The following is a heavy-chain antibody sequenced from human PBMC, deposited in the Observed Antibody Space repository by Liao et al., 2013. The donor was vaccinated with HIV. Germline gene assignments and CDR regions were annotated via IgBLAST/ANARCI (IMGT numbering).Heavy chain of an antibody. V-gene: IGHV4-39*07. Sequence: QLQLQESGPGLVKPSETLSLTCTVSGGSTSSSSYYWGWIRQPPGKGLEWIGSIYYSGSTYYKPSLKSRVTISVDTSKNQFSLKLNSVTAADTAVYYCARGRGCSSTSCYKFYYYYMDVWGKGTTVTVSS. CDR1: GGSTSSSSYY. CDR2: IYYSGST. CDR3: ARGRGCSSTSCYKFYYYYMDV. D-gene: IGHD2-2*02. J-gene: IGHJ6*03.